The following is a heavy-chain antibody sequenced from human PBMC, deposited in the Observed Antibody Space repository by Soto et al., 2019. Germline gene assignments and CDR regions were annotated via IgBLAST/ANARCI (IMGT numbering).Heavy chain of an antibody. D-gene: IGHD1-26*01. Sequence: QVQLQESGPGLVKPSQTLSLTCSVSGASTVSHYHWTWIRQPPGQGLEWMGYIFNSGTPVYNPSRTSRLSISMDTSGNHFALELRSVTAADTDVYYCALALGPTTGLDYWGQGTLVTVSS. CDR3: ALALGPTTGLDY. CDR2: IFNSGTP. CDR1: GASTVSHYH. J-gene: IGHJ4*02. V-gene: IGHV4-31*02.